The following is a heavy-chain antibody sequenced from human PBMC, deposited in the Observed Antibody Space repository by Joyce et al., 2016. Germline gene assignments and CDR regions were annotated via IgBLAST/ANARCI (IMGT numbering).Heavy chain of an antibody. V-gene: IGHV3-15*01. CDR2: VKSKSQGWTT. CDR3: VTGLCIGTACHWDDAFDV. CDR1: GFSFRNAW. Sequence: EVQLVESGGGLVKPGGSLRLSCAASGFSFRNAWVTWVRQAPGKGVGGVGRVKSKSQGWTTDYAAPVKGRFTISRDDSRDTAYLQMNSLKSEDTGVYFCVTGLCIGTACHWDDAFDVWGQGTMVTVSS. D-gene: IGHD2-2*01. J-gene: IGHJ3*01.